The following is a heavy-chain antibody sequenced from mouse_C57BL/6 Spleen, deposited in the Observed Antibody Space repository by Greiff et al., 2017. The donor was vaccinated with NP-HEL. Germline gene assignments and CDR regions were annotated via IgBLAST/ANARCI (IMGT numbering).Heavy chain of an antibody. J-gene: IGHJ4*01. D-gene: IGHD2-2*01. CDR3: ERLDGCDGDMDY. CDR1: GYTFTSYW. CDR2: IHPNSGST. Sequence: VQLQQSGAELVKPGASVKLSCKASGYTFTSYWMHWVKQRPGQGLEWIGMIHPNSGSTNYNEKFKSKATLTVDKSSSTAYMQLSSLTSEDSAVYYCERLDGCDGDMDYWGQGTSVTVSS. V-gene: IGHV1-64*01.